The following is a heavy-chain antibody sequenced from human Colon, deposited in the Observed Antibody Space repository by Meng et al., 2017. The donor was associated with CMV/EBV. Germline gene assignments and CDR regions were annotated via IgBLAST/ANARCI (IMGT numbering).Heavy chain of an antibody. D-gene: IGHD3-9*01. CDR2: ISGSSEYI. J-gene: IGHJ2*01. CDR3: ARALYDSLTGYSRYFDL. CDR1: FIVNSYG. V-gene: IGHV3-21*06. Sequence: FIVNSYGMFWVRQAPGKGLEWVSGISGSSEYIFYADSLKGRSAISRDNAENALFLHMSSLRAEDTAVYYCARALYDSLTGYSRYFDLWGRGTLVTVSS.